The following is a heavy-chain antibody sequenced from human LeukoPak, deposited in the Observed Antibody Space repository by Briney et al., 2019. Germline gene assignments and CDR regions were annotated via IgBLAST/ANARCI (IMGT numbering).Heavy chain of an antibody. CDR2: IYYSGST. CDR3: AREGSWFGELLSELNFDI. D-gene: IGHD3-10*01. V-gene: IGHV4-39*02. J-gene: IGHJ3*02. CDR1: GGSISSSSYY. Sequence: SETLSLTCTVSGGSISSSSYYWGWIRQPPGKGLEWIGSIYYSGSTYYNPSLKSRVTISVDTSKNQFSLKLSSVTAADTAVYYCAREGSWFGELLSELNFDIWGQGTMVTVSS.